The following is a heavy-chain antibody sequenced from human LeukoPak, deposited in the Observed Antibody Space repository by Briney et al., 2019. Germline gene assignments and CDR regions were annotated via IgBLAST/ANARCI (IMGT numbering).Heavy chain of an antibody. CDR2: INPNSGGT. Sequence: ASVKVSCKASGYPFSGYYMHWVRQAPGQGLEWLGWINPNSGGTNYAQKFQDRVTMTRDASVRTAYMELTSLTSDDTAVYYCAREIDTYSGSYFNYWGQGTLVTVSS. CDR3: AREIDTYSGSYFNY. D-gene: IGHD1-26*01. CDR1: GYPFSGYY. J-gene: IGHJ4*02. V-gene: IGHV1-2*02.